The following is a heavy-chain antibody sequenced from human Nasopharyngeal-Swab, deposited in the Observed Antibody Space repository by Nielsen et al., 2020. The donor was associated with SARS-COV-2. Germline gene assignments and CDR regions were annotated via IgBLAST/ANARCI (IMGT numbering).Heavy chain of an antibody. CDR1: GGSISSGGYY. D-gene: IGHD6-19*01. V-gene: IGHV4-31*03. CDR2: IYYSGST. CDR3: ARSLGWRHYAFDI. Sequence: SETLSLTCTVSGGSISSGGYYWSWIRQHPGKGLEWIGYIYYSGSTYYNPSLKSRVTISVDTSKTQFSLKLSSVTAADTAVYYCARSLGWRHYAFDIWGQGTMVTVSS. J-gene: IGHJ3*02.